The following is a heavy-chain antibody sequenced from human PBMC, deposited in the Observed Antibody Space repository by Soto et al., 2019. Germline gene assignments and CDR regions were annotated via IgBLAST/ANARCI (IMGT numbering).Heavy chain of an antibody. CDR3: TTLSYLYYDGMDV. Sequence: SLRLSCEASGFTFSNAWMNWVRQGPGKGLEWLGRIKSKVDGGTADYGAATKGRFSISRDDLKNMLYLQMNSLKPDDTAVYYCTTLSYLYYDGMDVWGQGTTVTAP. J-gene: IGHJ6*02. D-gene: IGHD2-2*01. V-gene: IGHV3-15*01. CDR2: IKSKVDGGTA. CDR1: GFTFSNAW.